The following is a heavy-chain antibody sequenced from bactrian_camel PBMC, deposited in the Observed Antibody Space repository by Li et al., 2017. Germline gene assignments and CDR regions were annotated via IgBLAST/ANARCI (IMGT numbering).Heavy chain of an antibody. CDR1: RDSVNYYC. Sequence: HVQLVESGGGSVQSGGSLRLSCAASRDSVNYYCMGWFRQAPGKEREEVASISKDESTDYAESVKGRFTISKDNAKNTLYLQMNSLKPEDTAMYYCAVGTVTSCNVRTTDRYFFWGHGTQVTVS. J-gene: IGHJ4*01. CDR3: AVGTVTSCNVRTTDRYFF. D-gene: IGHD5*01. CDR2: ISKDEST. V-gene: IGHV3S63*01.